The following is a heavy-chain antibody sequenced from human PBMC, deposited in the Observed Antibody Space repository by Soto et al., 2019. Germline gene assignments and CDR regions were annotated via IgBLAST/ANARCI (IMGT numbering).Heavy chain of an antibody. J-gene: IGHJ4*02. CDR2: IIPIFGTA. Sequence: QVQLVQSGAEVKKPGSSVKVSCKASGGTFSSYAISWVRQAPGQGHEWMGGIIPIFGTANYAQKFQGRVTITADESTSTAYIELSSLRSEVTAVYYCAKLFEYSRSHGDYWGQGTLVTVSS. CDR1: GGTFSSYA. CDR3: AKLFEYSRSHGDY. V-gene: IGHV1-69*01. D-gene: IGHD6-6*01.